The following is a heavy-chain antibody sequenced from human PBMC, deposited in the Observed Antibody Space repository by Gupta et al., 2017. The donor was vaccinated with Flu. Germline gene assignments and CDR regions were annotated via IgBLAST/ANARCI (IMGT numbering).Heavy chain of an antibody. Sequence: EMQLVESGGGLVKPGGSLRLSCAASGFTFKIYSMNWVRQAPGKGLEWVSSISSRSVYIYYADSAKGRFTISRDNTKNSLYLQMDSLRAEDTAVYYCARDLDCTVTTCFGGDDGFDIWGQGTMVSVAS. J-gene: IGHJ3*02. V-gene: IGHV3-21*01. CDR3: ARDLDCTVTTCFGGDDGFDI. CDR2: ISSRSVYI. D-gene: IGHD2-2*01. CDR1: GFTFKIYS.